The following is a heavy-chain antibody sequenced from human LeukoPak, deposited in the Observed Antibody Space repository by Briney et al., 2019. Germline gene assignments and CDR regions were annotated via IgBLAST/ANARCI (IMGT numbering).Heavy chain of an antibody. CDR2: IYHSGCT. J-gene: IGHJ6*04. V-gene: IGHV4-30-2*01. CDR1: GGSISSGGYS. CDR3: ARRCSGGSCYYYYGMDV. Sequence: SQTLSLTCAVSGGSISSGGYSWSWIRQPPGKGLEWIGYIYHSGCTYYNPSLKSRVTISEDRYKNQFSLKLSSVTAEDPAVYYCARRCSGGSCYYYYGMDVWGKGTTVTVSS. D-gene: IGHD2-15*01.